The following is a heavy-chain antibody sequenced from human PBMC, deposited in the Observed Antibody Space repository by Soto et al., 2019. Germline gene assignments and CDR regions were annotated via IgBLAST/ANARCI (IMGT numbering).Heavy chain of an antibody. CDR2: IFYNGNTK. J-gene: IGHJ6*02. CDR1: GFIFSDCA. D-gene: IGHD1-1*01. CDR3: VRDRIGNTGHFYEMAV. Sequence: QEQLVESGGGVVQPGRSLRLSCAASGFIFSDCAMHWVRQAPGKGLEWVAVIFYNGNTKYYSDSVKGRFAISRDNSENTLYLQMNSLRAEDTAVYYCVRDRIGNTGHFYEMAVWGQGTTVTVSS. V-gene: IGHV3-33*01.